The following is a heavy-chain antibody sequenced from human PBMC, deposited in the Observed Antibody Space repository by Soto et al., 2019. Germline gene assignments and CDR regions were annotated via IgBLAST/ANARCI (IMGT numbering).Heavy chain of an antibody. D-gene: IGHD6-19*01. V-gene: IGHV3-30-3*01. CDR3: VRDHVVAVAGGWVAY. Sequence: QVQLVESGGGVVKPGRSLRLSCAASGFTFSSYAMHWVRQAPGKGREGVAVISYDGSNKYYADSVKGRFTISRDNSKNTLYLQMNSLRAEDTAVYYCVRDHVVAVAGGWVAYWGQGTLVTVSS. J-gene: IGHJ4*02. CDR2: ISYDGSNK. CDR1: GFTFSSYA.